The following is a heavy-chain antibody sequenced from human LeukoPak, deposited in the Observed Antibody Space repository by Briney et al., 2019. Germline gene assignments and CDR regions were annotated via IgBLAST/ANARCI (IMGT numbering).Heavy chain of an antibody. V-gene: IGHV3-21*01. CDR3: ARAYDSRSSFDY. J-gene: IGHJ4*02. CDR2: ISINRSYM. CDR1: GFTFSSYS. D-gene: IGHD3-22*01. Sequence: GGSLRLSCAASGFTFSSYSMNWVRQAPGTGLESVSSISINRSYMYYADSVKGRFTISRDNAKNSLSLQMNSLRAEDTAVYYCARAYDSRSSFDYWGQGTLVTVSS.